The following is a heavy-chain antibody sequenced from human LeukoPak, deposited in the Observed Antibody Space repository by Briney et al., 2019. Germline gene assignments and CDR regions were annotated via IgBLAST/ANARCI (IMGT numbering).Heavy chain of an antibody. V-gene: IGHV4-39*07. Sequence: SETLSLTCTVSGGSISSSSHYWGWIRQPPGKGLEWIGSIYYSGSTYYNPSLKSRVTISVDTSKNQFSLKLSSVTAADTAVYYCARVPDHSWGQGTLVTVSS. J-gene: IGHJ4*02. CDR2: IYYSGST. CDR3: ARVPDHS. CDR1: GGSISSSSHY.